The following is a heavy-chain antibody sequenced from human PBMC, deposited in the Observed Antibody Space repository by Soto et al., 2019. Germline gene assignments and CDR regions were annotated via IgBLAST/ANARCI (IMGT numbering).Heavy chain of an antibody. Sequence: GGSLRLSCAASGFTFSSYGMHWVRQAPGKGLEWVAVISYDGSNKYYADSVKGRFTISRDNSKNTLYLQMNSLRAEDTAVYYCAKVVSAGPDNWFDPWGQGTLVTVSS. CDR3: AKVVSAGPDNWFDP. D-gene: IGHD6-13*01. J-gene: IGHJ5*02. CDR2: ISYDGSNK. V-gene: IGHV3-30*18. CDR1: GFTFSSYG.